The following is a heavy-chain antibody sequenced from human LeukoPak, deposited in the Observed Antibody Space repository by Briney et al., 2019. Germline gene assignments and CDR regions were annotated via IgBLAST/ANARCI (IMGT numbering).Heavy chain of an antibody. CDR2: ISGSGVTT. J-gene: IGHJ1*01. Sequence: GGSLRLSCAASGFTFTSYSMSWVRQAPGKGLEWVSAISGSGVTTHYAGSVKGRFSISRDNSKNTLYLQMNSLRAEDTALYYCAKKVVVGATSPYSDFQDWGQGTLVTVSS. CDR1: GFTFTSYS. D-gene: IGHD1-26*01. CDR3: AKKVVVGATSPYSDFQD. V-gene: IGHV3-23*01.